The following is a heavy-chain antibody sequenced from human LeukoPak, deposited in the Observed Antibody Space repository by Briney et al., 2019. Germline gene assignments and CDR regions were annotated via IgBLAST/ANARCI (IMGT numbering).Heavy chain of an antibody. CDR1: GYTFTGYD. CDR3: ARDPAGGYYYYYNMDV. CDR2: INPNSGGT. D-gene: IGHD3-10*01. Sequence: GASVKVSCKASGYTFTGYDMHWVRQAPGQGLEWMGWINPNSGGTNYAQKFQGRVTMTRDTSISTAYMELSRLRSDDTAVYYCARDPAGGYYYYYNMDVWGTGTTVTVSS. V-gene: IGHV1-2*02. J-gene: IGHJ6*03.